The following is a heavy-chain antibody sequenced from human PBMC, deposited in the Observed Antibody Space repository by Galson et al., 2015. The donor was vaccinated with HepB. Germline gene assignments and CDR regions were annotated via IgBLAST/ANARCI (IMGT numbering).Heavy chain of an antibody. CDR1: GYTFTSYY. CDR2: INPSGGST. Sequence: SVKVSCKASGYTFTSYYMHWVRQAPGQGLEWMGIINPSGGSTSYEQKLQGRVTMTRDTSTSTVYMELSSLRSEDTAVYYCARDRLPWFGELSHYGMDVWGQGTTVTVSS. D-gene: IGHD3-10*01. CDR3: ARDRLPWFGELSHYGMDV. J-gene: IGHJ6*02. V-gene: IGHV1-46*04.